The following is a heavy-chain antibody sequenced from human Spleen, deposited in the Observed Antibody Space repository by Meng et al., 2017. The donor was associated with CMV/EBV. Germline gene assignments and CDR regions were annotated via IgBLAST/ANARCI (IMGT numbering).Heavy chain of an antibody. J-gene: IGHJ4*02. V-gene: IGHV3-23*01. CDR1: GSTFASYA. CDR2: ISASGAGT. Sequence: LSCAASGSTFASYAMSWVRQAPGKGLEWVSAISASGAGTYYADSVKGRFTISRDNSKSTLYLQMNSLRAEDTAVYYCAKISNWYSFDYWGQGTLVTVSS. CDR3: AKISNWYSFDY. D-gene: IGHD2-21*01.